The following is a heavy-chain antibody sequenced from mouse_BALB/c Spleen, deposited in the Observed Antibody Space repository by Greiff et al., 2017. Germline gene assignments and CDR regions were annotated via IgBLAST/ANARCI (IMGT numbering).Heavy chain of an antibody. CDR3: ARAPRNWYFDV. J-gene: IGHJ1*01. Sequence: EVHLVESGGGLVQPGGSLRLSCATSGFTFSDFYMEWVRQPPGKRLEWIAASRNKANDYTTEYSASVKGRFIVSRDTSQSILYLQMNALRAEDTAIYYCARAPRNWYFDVWGAGTTVTVSS. D-gene: IGHD6-1*01. CDR1: GFTFSDFY. CDR2: SRNKANDYTT. V-gene: IGHV7-1*02.